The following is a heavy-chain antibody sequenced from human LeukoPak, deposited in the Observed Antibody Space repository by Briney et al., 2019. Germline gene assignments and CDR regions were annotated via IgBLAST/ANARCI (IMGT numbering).Heavy chain of an antibody. CDR3: ARDRLPYYYYMDV. CDR2: IYSGGST. V-gene: IGHV3-66*02. CDR1: GFTVSSNY. D-gene: IGHD4-11*01. J-gene: IGHJ6*03. Sequence: GGSLRLSCAASGFTVSSNYMSWVRQAPGKGLEWVSVIYSGGSTYYADSVKGRFTISRDNSKNTLYLQMNSLRAEDTAVYYCARDRLPYYYYMDVWGKGTTVTVPS.